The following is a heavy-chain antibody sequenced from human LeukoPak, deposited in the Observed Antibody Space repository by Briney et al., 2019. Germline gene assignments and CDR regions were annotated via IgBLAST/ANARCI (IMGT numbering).Heavy chain of an antibody. CDR2: ISAYNGNT. V-gene: IGHV1-18*01. CDR3: ARVTRGSSIEDPNY. CDR1: GYTFTSYG. Sequence: ASVKVSCKASGYTFTSYGISWVRQAPGQGLEWMGWISAYNGNTNYAQKLQGRVTMTTDTSTSTAYMELRSLRSDDTAVYYCARVTRGSSIEDPNYWGQGTLVTVSS. J-gene: IGHJ4*02. D-gene: IGHD6-6*01.